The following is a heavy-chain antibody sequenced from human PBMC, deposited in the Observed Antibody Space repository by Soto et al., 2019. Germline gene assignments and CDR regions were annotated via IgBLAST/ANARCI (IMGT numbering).Heavy chain of an antibody. J-gene: IGHJ5*02. D-gene: IGHD3-10*01. V-gene: IGHV4-39*01. CDR3: AGQTSEYLFDP. CDR2: INYRGST. CDR1: GGSITSSSNY. Sequence: SETLSLTCIVSGGSITSSSNYWGWLRQPPGKGLEWIASINYRGSTYYNPSLQSRVTISVDTSENHFSLKLNSVTAADTSVYYCAGQTSEYLFDPWGQGTLVTVS.